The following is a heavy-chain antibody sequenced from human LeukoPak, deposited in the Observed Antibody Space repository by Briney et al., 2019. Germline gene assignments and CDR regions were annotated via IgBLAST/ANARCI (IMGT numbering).Heavy chain of an antibody. V-gene: IGHV4-30-4*01. Sequence: SQTLSLTCTVSGGSISSGDYYWSWIRQPPGKGLEWIGYIYYSGSTYYNPSLKSRVTISVDTSKNQFSLKLSSVTAADTAVYYCARDGVTTVTPSHYYGMDVWGQGTTVTVSS. CDR1: GGSISSGDYY. CDR3: ARDGVTTVTPSHYYGMDV. CDR2: IYYSGST. D-gene: IGHD4-17*01. J-gene: IGHJ6*02.